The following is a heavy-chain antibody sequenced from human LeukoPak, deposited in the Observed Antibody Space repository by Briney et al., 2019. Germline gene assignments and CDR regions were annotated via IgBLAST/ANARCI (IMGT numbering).Heavy chain of an antibody. CDR3: AKDRSAAGTGYYYGMDV. Sequence: GGSLRLSCAASGFTFDDYAMHWVRHAPGKGLEWVSLISWDGGSTYYADSVKGRFTISRDNSKNSLYLQMNSLRAEDTALYYCAKDRSAAGTGYYYGMDVWGQGTTVTVSS. CDR2: ISWDGGST. V-gene: IGHV3-43D*03. D-gene: IGHD6-13*01. J-gene: IGHJ6*02. CDR1: GFTFDDYA.